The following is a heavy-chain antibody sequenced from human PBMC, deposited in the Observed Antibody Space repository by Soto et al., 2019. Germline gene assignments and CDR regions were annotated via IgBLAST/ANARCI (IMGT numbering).Heavy chain of an antibody. D-gene: IGHD3-22*01. J-gene: IGHJ4*02. CDR2: IYYSGTT. CDR1: GGSISSSSYY. CDR3: ARQKGHYDSNGYSGRDYFDY. Sequence: SETLSLTCTVSGGSISSSSYYWGWIRQPPGKGLEWIGSIYYSGTTYYNPSLKSRVTISVDTSKNQFSLKLSSVTAADTAVYYCARQKGHYDSNGYSGRDYFDYWGQGTLVPVSS. V-gene: IGHV4-39*01.